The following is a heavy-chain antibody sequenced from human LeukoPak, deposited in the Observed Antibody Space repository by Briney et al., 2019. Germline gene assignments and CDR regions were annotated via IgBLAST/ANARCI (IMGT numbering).Heavy chain of an antibody. J-gene: IGHJ4*02. V-gene: IGHV1-18*01. CDR1: GYTFTSYG. Sequence: ASVKVSCKASGYTFTSYGISWVRQAPGQGLEWMGWISAYNGNTNYAQKLQGRVTMTTDTSTSTAYMELRSLRSDDTGVYYCARESDPYYYDSSGHFDYWGQGTLVTVSS. D-gene: IGHD3-22*01. CDR2: ISAYNGNT. CDR3: ARESDPYYYDSSGHFDY.